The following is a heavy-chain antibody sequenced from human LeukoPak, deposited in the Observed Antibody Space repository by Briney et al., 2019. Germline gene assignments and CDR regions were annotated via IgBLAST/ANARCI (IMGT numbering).Heavy chain of an antibody. J-gene: IGHJ4*02. CDR1: GFTFSSYG. Sequence: GGSLRLSCAASGFTFSSYGMHWVRQAPGKGLESVAFIRYDGSNKYYTDSVKGRFTISRDNSRNTLYLQMDSLRAEDTAVYYCATTLGYCSSTSCYTPFGFWGQGTLVTVSP. D-gene: IGHD2-2*02. CDR2: IRYDGSNK. CDR3: ATTLGYCSSTSCYTPFGF. V-gene: IGHV3-30*02.